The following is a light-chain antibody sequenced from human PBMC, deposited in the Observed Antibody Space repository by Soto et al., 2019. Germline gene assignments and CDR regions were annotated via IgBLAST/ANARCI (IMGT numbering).Light chain of an antibody. CDR2: DAS. J-gene: IGKJ2*01. CDR3: QQYDSSSPT. Sequence: DIQMTQSPSTLSASVGDGVTITCRASQNISVWLAWYQQRPGKAPKFLIYDASSLKTGVPSRFSGSGSGTEFTLTIRSLQPDDFATYYCQQYDSSSPTFDQGPKLEIK. V-gene: IGKV1-5*01. CDR1: QNISVW.